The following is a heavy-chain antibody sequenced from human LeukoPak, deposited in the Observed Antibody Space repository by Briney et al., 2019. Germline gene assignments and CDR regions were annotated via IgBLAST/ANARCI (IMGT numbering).Heavy chain of an antibody. D-gene: IGHD5-18*01. V-gene: IGHV3-9*01. CDR3: AKGLVDTAMAPFDY. CDR2: ISWNSGSI. Sequence: GGSLRLSCAASGFTFSSYAMSWVRQAPGKGLEWVSGISWNSGSIGYADSVKGRFTISRDNAKNSLYLQMNSLRAEDTALYYCAKGLVDTAMAPFDYWGQGTLVTVSS. J-gene: IGHJ4*02. CDR1: GFTFSSYA.